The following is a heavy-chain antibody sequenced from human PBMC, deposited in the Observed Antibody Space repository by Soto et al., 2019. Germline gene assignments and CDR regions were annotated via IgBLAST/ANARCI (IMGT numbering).Heavy chain of an antibody. V-gene: IGHV3-30-3*01. CDR1: GFTFSSYA. D-gene: IGHD1-7*01. CDR3: AREPRGPDSITGTINWFDP. Sequence: LRLSCAASGFTFSSYAVHWVRQAPGKGLEWVAVISYDGSNKYYADSVKGRFTISRDNSKNTLYLQMNSLRAEDTAVYYCAREPRGPDSITGTINWFDPWGQGTLVTVS. CDR2: ISYDGSNK. J-gene: IGHJ5*02.